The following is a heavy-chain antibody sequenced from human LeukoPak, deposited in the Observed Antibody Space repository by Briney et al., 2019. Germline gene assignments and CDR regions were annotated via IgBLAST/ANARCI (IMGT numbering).Heavy chain of an antibody. CDR1: GGSISSYY. CDR3: ARGSPLQLWLREYYFDY. V-gene: IGHV4-59*01. D-gene: IGHD5-18*01. CDR2: IYCSGST. J-gene: IGHJ4*02. Sequence: SETLSLTCTVSGGSISSYYWSWIRQPPGKGLEWIGYIYCSGSTNYNPSLKSRVTISVDTSKNQFSLKLSSVTAADTAVYYCARGSPLQLWLREYYFDYWGQGTLVTVSS.